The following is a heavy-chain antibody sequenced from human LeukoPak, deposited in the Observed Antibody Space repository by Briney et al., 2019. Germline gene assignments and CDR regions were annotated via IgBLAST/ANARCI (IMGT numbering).Heavy chain of an antibody. Sequence: GGSLRLSCAASGFTFDDYAMHWVRQAPGKGLEWVSGISWNSGSIGYADSVKGRFTISRDNAKNSLYLQMNSLRAEDTALYYCAKDLNPRITMIVLVIHNAFDIWGQGTMVTVSS. D-gene: IGHD3-22*01. CDR3: AKDLNPRITMIVLVIHNAFDI. CDR2: ISWNSGSI. J-gene: IGHJ3*02. CDR1: GFTFDDYA. V-gene: IGHV3-9*01.